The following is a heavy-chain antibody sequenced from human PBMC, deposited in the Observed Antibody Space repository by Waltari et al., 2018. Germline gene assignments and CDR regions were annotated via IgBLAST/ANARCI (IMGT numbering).Heavy chain of an antibody. CDR1: GYTFTSYA. V-gene: IGHV1-3*01. Sequence: QVQLVQSGAGVKKPGASVKVSCKASGYTFTSYAMHWVRQAPGQRLEWMGWINAGNGNTKYSQKFQGRVTITRDTSASTAYMELSSLRSEDTAVYYCARGHPTSKGGGYFDYWGQGTLVTVSS. D-gene: IGHD3-16*01. J-gene: IGHJ4*02. CDR2: INAGNGNT. CDR3: ARGHPTSKGGGYFDY.